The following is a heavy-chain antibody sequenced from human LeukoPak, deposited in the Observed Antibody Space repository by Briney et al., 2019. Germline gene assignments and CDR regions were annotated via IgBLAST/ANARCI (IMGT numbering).Heavy chain of an antibody. J-gene: IGHJ4*02. V-gene: IGHV6-1*01. D-gene: IGHD5-24*01. CDR1: GDSVSGTSAG. Sequence: KISQTLSLTCVISGDSVSGTSAGWNWIRQSPSRGLEWLGRTYYTSTWYNDYAVSVRSRILITPDTSKNQFSLQLNSVTPDDTAVYYCTRGWLQSGFGYWGQGTLVTVSS. CDR3: TRGWLQSGFGY. CDR2: TYYTSTWYN.